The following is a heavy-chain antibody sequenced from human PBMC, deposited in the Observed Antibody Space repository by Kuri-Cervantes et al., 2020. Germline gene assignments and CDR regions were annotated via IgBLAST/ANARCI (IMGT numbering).Heavy chain of an antibody. CDR3: AKDRSYDAFDI. D-gene: IGHD5-18*01. J-gene: IGHJ3*02. CDR1: GFTFSSYA. V-gene: IGHV3-9*01. Sequence: SLKISCAASGFTFSSYAMSWVRQAPGKGLEWVSGISWNSGSIGYADSVKGRFTISRDNAKNSLYLQMNSLRAEDTALYYCAKDRSYDAFDIWGQGTMVTVSS. CDR2: ISWNSGSI.